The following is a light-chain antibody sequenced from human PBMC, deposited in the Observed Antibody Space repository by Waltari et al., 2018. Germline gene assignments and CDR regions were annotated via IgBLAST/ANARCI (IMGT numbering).Light chain of an antibody. CDR3: QQYYTTPFT. CDR2: WAS. CDR1: QSVLYSSNNKND. J-gene: IGKJ3*01. V-gene: IGKV4-1*01. Sequence: DIVMTQSPDSLAVSLGERATINCKSSQSVLYSSNNKNDLAWYQQKPGKPPKLLIYWASTRESGVPDRFSGSGSGTDFTLTISSLQAEDVAVDYCQQYYTTPFTFGPGTKVDIK.